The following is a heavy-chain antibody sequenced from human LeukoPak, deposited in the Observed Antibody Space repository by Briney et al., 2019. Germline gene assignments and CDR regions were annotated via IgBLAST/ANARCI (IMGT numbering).Heavy chain of an antibody. D-gene: IGHD1-26*01. Sequence: PGGSLRLSCAASGFTFSSYSMNWVRQAPGKGLEWVSSISSSSSYIYYADSVKGRFTISRDNAKNSLYLQMNSLRAEDTALYYCAKVSGGIVGATIRYYFDYWGQGTLVTVSS. CDR3: AKVSGGIVGATIRYYFDY. CDR1: GFTFSSYS. V-gene: IGHV3-21*04. J-gene: IGHJ4*02. CDR2: ISSSSSYI.